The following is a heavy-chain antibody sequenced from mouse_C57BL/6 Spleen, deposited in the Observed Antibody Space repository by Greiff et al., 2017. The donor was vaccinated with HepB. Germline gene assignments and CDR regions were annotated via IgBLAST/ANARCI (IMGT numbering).Heavy chain of an antibody. CDR3: ARTTARGDYFDY. Sequence: QVQLQQSGAELVKPGASVKLSCKASGYTFTSYWMHWVKQRPGQGLEWIGMIHPNSGSTNYNEKFKSKATLTVDKSSSTAYMQLSSLTSEDSAVYYCARTTARGDYFDYWGQGTTLTVSS. CDR2: IHPNSGST. CDR1: GYTFTSYW. D-gene: IGHD1-2*01. J-gene: IGHJ2*01. V-gene: IGHV1-64*01.